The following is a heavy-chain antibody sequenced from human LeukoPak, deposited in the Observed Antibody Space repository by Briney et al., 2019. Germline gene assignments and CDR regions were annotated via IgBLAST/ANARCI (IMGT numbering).Heavy chain of an antibody. Sequence: KPSETLSLTCAVYGGSFSGYYWSWIRQPPGKGLEWIGEINHSGSTSYNPSLKSRVTISVDTSKNQFSLKLSSVTAADTAVYYCASGLRYILTGYYGPKKPRGMDVWGQGTTVTVSS. CDR3: ASGLRYILTGYYGPKKPRGMDV. J-gene: IGHJ6*02. V-gene: IGHV4-34*01. CDR2: INHSGST. D-gene: IGHD3-9*01. CDR1: GGSFSGYY.